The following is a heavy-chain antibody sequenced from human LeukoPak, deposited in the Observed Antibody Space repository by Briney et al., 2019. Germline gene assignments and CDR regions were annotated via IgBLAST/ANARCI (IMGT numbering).Heavy chain of an antibody. J-gene: IGHJ4*02. V-gene: IGHV1-46*01. D-gene: IGHD2-21*02. CDR2: INPSGGST. CDR3: ATTLYCGGDCYIFDY. Sequence: ASVKVSCKASGYTFTSHHMHWVRQAPGQGLEWMGIINPSGGSTNYAQKFQGRVIMTRDMSTSTVYMELSSLRSEDTAVYYCATTLYCGGDCYIFDYWGQGTLVTVSS. CDR1: GYTFTSHH.